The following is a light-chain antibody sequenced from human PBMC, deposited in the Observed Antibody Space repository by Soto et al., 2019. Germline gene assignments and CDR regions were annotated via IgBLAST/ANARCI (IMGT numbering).Light chain of an antibody. J-gene: IGKJ3*01. CDR2: AAS. CDR3: QKYSSVPV. CDR1: QDIRNF. Sequence: DIQMTQSPTSLSASVGDRVTITCRASQDIRNFVAWYQQKPGKAPKLLIYAASTLQSGVPSRFSGSGSGTDFTLTINSLHHEDVATYSCQKYSSVPVFGPGTKVEIK. V-gene: IGKV1-27*01.